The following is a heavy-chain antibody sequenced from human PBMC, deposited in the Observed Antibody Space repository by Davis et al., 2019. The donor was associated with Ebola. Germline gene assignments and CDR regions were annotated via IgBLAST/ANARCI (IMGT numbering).Heavy chain of an antibody. CDR2: IYYSGST. CDR1: GGSISSGDYY. D-gene: IGHD4-17*01. CDR3: ARGNGDYPYYFDY. Sequence: PSETLSLTCTVSGGSISSGDYYWSWIRQPPGKGLEWIGYIYYSGSTYYNPSLKSRVTISVDSSKNQFSLKLTSVTAADTAVYYCARGNGDYPYYFDYWGQGTLVTVSS. V-gene: IGHV4-30-4*01. J-gene: IGHJ4*02.